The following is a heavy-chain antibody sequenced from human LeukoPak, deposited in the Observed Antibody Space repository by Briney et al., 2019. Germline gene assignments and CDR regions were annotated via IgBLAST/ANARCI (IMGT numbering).Heavy chain of an antibody. D-gene: IGHD3-3*01. Sequence: GGSLRLSCAASRFILSSYAMSRVRQAPGKGLEWVSAISGSGGSTYYADSVKGRFTISRDNSKNTLYLQMNSLRAEDTAVYYCAKDAPGYDFWSGQNWFDPWGQGTLVTVSS. J-gene: IGHJ5*02. CDR2: ISGSGGST. CDR1: RFILSSYA. CDR3: AKDAPGYDFWSGQNWFDP. V-gene: IGHV3-23*01.